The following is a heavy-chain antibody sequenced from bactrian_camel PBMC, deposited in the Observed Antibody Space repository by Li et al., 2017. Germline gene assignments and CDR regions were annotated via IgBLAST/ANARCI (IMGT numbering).Heavy chain of an antibody. V-gene: IGHV3S54*01. CDR2: IAAGSGST. Sequence: HVQLVESGGGSVQAGGSLNLTCESSGSSYNSQSMGWFRQAPGKEREGVARIAAGSGSTYYADSVKGRFTISRDNAENTQYLQLNSLKTEDTAMYYCTRQWVGYPLGQGTQVTVS. CDR1: GSSYNSQS. J-gene: IGHJ4*01. D-gene: IGHD5*01.